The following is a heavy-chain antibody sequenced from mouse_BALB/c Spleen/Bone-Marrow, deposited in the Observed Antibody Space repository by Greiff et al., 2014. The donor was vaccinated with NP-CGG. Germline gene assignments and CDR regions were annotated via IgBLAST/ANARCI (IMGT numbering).Heavy chain of an antibody. CDR1: GFDFSRYW. D-gene: IGHD2-1*01. CDR3: ARSHYGNPWFTY. V-gene: IGHV4-1*02. CDR2: INPDSSTI. Sequence: EVKLVESGGGLVQPGGSLKLSCAASGFDFSRYWMSWVRQAPGKGLEWIGEINPDSSTIKYTPSLKDKFIISRDNAKNTLYLQMSKVRSEDTALYYCARSHYGNPWFTYWGQGTLVTVSA. J-gene: IGHJ3*01.